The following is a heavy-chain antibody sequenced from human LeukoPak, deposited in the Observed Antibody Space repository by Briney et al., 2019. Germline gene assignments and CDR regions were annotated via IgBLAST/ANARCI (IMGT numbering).Heavy chain of an antibody. D-gene: IGHD1-20*01. CDR2: IIPIFGTT. CDR1: GGTFSSYA. V-gene: IGHV1-69*01. J-gene: IGHJ4*02. Sequence: SVKVSCKASGGTFSSYAINWVRQAPGQGLEWMGGIIPIFGTTNYAQKFQGRVTITADESTSTAYMELSSLRSEGTAVYYCARAGGLNWHYFDYWGQGTLVTVSS. CDR3: ARAGGLNWHYFDY.